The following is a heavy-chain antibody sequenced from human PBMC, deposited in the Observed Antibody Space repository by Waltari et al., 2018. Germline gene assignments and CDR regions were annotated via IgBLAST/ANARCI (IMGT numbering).Heavy chain of an antibody. Sequence: QVQLQESGPGLVKPSETLSLTCAVSGYSISSGYSWGWIRQPPGKGLEWIGSIYHSGSPYYNPSLKSRVTISVDTSKNQFSLKLSSVTAAYTAVYYCARDEATHAFDIWGQGTMVTVSS. CDR3: ARDEATHAFDI. CDR2: IYHSGSP. V-gene: IGHV4-38-2*02. D-gene: IGHD1-26*01. CDR1: GYSISSGYS. J-gene: IGHJ3*02.